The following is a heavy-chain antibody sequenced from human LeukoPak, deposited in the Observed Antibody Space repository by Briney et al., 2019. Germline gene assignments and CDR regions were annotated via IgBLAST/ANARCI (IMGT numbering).Heavy chain of an antibody. CDR1: GGPISSYY. CDR3: ARDLLERFSFQFDY. Sequence: SETLSLTCTVSGGPISSYYWNWIRQPPGKGLEWIGYIYYSGSTCYTPSLKSRVTISVDTSKNQFSLKLSSVTAADTAVYYCARDLLERFSFQFDYWGQGTLVTVSS. D-gene: IGHD3-3*01. V-gene: IGHV4-59*04. J-gene: IGHJ4*02. CDR2: IYYSGST.